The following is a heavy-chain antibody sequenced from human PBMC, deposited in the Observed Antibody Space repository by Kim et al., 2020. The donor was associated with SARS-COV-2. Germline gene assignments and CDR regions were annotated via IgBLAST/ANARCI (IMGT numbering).Heavy chain of an antibody. D-gene: IGHD3-9*01. CDR3: AKYDILTGYYTYDAFDI. V-gene: IGHV3-23*01. CDR2: ISGSGGST. J-gene: IGHJ3*02. CDR1: GFTFSSYA. Sequence: GGSLRLSCAASGFTFSSYAMSWVRQAPGKGLEWVSAISGSGGSTYYADSVKGRFTISRDNSKNTLYLQMNSLRAEDTAVYYCAKYDILTGYYTYDAFDIWGPGTMGTVSS.